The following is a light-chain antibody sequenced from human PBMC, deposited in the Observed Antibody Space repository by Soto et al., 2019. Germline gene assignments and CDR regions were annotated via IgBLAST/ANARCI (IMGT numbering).Light chain of an antibody. J-gene: IGKJ1*01. CDR1: QNISSW. V-gene: IGKV1-5*03. CDR2: KES. Sequence: ISITPSPSTXSGCPGDRVPIPCRVSQNISSWLAWYKQKPGKAXRXXXYKESNLEIGVPSRFSGSGSATEFNLTISRLQPDDVEIYYCQEYDASSWTFGEGTHVDI. CDR3: QEYDASSWT.